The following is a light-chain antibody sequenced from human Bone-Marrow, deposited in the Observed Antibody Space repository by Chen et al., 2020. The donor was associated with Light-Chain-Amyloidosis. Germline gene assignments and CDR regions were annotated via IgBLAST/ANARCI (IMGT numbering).Light chain of an antibody. J-gene: IGLJ3*02. Sequence: SYVLTQPSSVSVAPGPTATIACGGNNIGSTSVHWYQQTPGQAPLLVAYDDSDRPSGIPERLSGSNAGNTATLTISRVEAGDEAAYYCQVWDRSSDRPVFGGGTKLTVL. CDR1: NIGSTS. V-gene: IGLV3-21*02. CDR3: QVWDRSSDRPV. CDR2: DDS.